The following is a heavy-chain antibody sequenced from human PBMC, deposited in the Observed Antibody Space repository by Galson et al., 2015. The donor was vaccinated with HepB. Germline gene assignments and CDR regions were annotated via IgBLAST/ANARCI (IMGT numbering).Heavy chain of an antibody. D-gene: IGHD1-26*01. CDR2: ISSNGGST. CDR1: GFTFSSYA. CDR3: ARGGQWELPPGGAFDI. Sequence: SLRLSCAASGFTFSSYAMHWVRQAPGKGLEYVSAISSNGGSTYYANSVKGRFTISRDNSKNTLYLQMGSLRAEDMAVYYCARGGQWELPPGGAFDIWGQGTMVTVSS. J-gene: IGHJ3*02. V-gene: IGHV3-64*01.